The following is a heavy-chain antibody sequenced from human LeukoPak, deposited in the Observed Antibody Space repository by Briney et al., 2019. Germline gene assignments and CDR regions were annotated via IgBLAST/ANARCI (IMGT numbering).Heavy chain of an antibody. D-gene: IGHD3-3*01. CDR3: AKGPNSDFWSGYSHYMDV. V-gene: IGHV3-23*01. CDR1: GFAFTNYV. J-gene: IGHJ6*03. Sequence: GGSLRLSCAASGFAFTNYVMSWVRQAPGKGLEWVSGISGSGGSTYYAASVRGRFTISRDRSKNTVFLQMSSLRAEDTAAYYCAKGPNSDFWSGYSHYMDVWGKGTTAIVSS. CDR2: ISGSGGST.